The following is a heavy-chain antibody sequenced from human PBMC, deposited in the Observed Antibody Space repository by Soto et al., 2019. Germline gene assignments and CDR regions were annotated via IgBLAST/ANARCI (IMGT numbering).Heavy chain of an antibody. CDR3: ARANWYSEY. Sequence: QVHLQESGPGLVKPSETLSLTCTVSGLSITNNYWSWIRHPPGKGLEWIGYIYYTGSTNYNPSLKSRVTMSVDTSKNQFSLILASLTAADTAMYYCARANWYSEYWGQGTLVTVSS. V-gene: IGHV4-59*13. D-gene: IGHD7-27*01. CDR2: IYYTGST. CDR1: GLSITNNY. J-gene: IGHJ4*02.